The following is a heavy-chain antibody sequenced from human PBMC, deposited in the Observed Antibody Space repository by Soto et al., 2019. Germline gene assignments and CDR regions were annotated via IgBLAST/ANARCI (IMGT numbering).Heavy chain of an antibody. CDR2: ISSSGSTI. D-gene: IGHD2-2*01. V-gene: IGHV3-11*01. Sequence: GGSLRLSCAASGFTFSDYYMSWIRQAPGKGLEWVSYISSSGSTIYYADSVKGRFTISRDNAKNSLYLQMNSLRAEDTAVYYCARRCGSTSCYPIGAFDIWGQGTMVTVSS. CDR3: ARRCGSTSCYPIGAFDI. CDR1: GFTFSDYY. J-gene: IGHJ3*02.